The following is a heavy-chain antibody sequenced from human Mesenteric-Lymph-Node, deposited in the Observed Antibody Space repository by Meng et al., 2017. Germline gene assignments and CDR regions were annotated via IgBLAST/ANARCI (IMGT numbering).Heavy chain of an antibody. CDR1: GYSISSGYY. CDR2: INHSGST. V-gene: IGHV4-38-2*01. CDR3: ARVVPCSSTSCYLSFDY. J-gene: IGHJ4*02. Sequence: SETLSLTCAVSGYSISSGYYWGWIRQPPGKGLEWIGEINHSGSTNYNPSLKSRVTISGDTSKNQFSLKLSSVTAADTAVYYCARVVPCSSTSCYLSFDYWGQGTLVTVSS. D-gene: IGHD2-2*01.